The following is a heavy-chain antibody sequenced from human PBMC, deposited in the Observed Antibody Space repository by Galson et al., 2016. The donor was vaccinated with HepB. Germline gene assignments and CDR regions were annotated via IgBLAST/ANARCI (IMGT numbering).Heavy chain of an antibody. D-gene: IGHD3-9*01. CDR2: ISGYNGHT. CDR3: ARDPLYYDVLTGYRFDN. CDR1: GYTFTTYA. V-gene: IGHV1-18*04. Sequence: SVKVSCKASGYTFTTYAIGWVRQAPGQGLEWMGWISGYNGHTYYAQKFQGRVTMTTDTSTSTAYMELRSLISDDTAVYYCARDPLYYDVLTGYRFDNWGQGTLVTVSS. J-gene: IGHJ4*02.